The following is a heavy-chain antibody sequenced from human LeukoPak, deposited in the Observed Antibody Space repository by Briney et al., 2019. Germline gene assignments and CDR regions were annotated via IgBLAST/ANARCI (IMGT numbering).Heavy chain of an antibody. CDR1: GFTVSSNY. CDR3: ARDPRSYGSGSSD. CDR2: IYSGGST. V-gene: IGHV3-53*01. Sequence: GGSLRLSCAASGFTVSSNYMSWVRQAPGKGLEWVSVIYSGGSTYYADSVKGRFTISRDNSKNTLYLQMNSLRAEDTAVYYCARDPRSYGSGSSDWGQGTLVTVSS. J-gene: IGHJ4*02. D-gene: IGHD3-10*01.